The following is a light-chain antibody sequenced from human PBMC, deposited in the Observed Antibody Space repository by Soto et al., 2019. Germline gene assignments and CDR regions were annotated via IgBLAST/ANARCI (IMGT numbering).Light chain of an antibody. CDR2: AAS. CDR3: QQYYSYSWT. J-gene: IGKJ1*01. Sequence: AIRMTQSPSSLSASTGDRVTITCRASRGISSYLAWYQQKPGKAPKLLIYAASTLQSGVPSRFSGSGSGTDFTLTISCLQSEDFATYYCQQYYSYSWTFGQGTKVEIK. V-gene: IGKV1-8*01. CDR1: RGISSY.